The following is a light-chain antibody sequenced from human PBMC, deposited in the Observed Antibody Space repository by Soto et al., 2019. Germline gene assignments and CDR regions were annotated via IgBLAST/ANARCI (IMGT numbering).Light chain of an antibody. J-gene: IGLJ2*01. Sequence: QSVLTQPPSASGTPGQRVTISCSGSSSNIGSNTVNWYQQLPGTAPKLLIYRANQRPSGVPDRFSGSKSGTSASLAISGLQSEDEADYYCAAGDDSLNGPVFGGGTKLTVL. CDR3: AAGDDSLNGPV. CDR1: SSNIGSNT. CDR2: RAN. V-gene: IGLV1-44*01.